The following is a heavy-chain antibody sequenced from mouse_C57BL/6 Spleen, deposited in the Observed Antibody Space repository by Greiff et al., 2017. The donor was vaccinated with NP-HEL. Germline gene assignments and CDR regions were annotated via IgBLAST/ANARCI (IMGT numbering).Heavy chain of an antibody. CDR1: GFSLTSYG. Sequence: VKLQESGPGLVQPSQSLSITCTVSGFSLTSYGVHWVRQSPGKGLEWLGVIWSGGSTDNNAAFISRLSISKDNSKSQVFFKMNSLQADDTAIYYCSRANYYGSSYGFDYWGQGTTLTVSS. CDR3: SRANYYGSSYGFDY. D-gene: IGHD1-1*01. CDR2: IWSGGST. V-gene: IGHV2-2*01. J-gene: IGHJ2*01.